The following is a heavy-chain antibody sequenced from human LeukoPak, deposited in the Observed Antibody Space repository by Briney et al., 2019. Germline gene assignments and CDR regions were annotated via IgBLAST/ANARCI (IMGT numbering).Heavy chain of an antibody. J-gene: IGHJ4*02. V-gene: IGHV1-2*02. CDR1: GYTFTGYY. D-gene: IGHD3-22*01. CDR3: ARDEGYYDSSGISGY. Sequence: GASVKVSCKASGYTFTGYYMHWVRQAPGQGLEWMGWINPNSGGTNYAQKFQGRVTMTRDTSISTAYMELSRLRSDDTAVYYCARDEGYYDSSGISGYWGQGTLVTVSS. CDR2: INPNSGGT.